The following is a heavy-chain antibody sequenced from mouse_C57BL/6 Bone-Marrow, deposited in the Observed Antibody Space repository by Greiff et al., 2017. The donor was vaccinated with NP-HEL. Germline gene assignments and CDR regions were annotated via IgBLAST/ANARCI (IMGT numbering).Heavy chain of an antibody. Sequence: EVKLVESGEGLVKPGGSLKLSCAASGFTFSSYAMSWVRQTPEKRLEWVAYISSGGDYIYYADPVKGRFTISRDNARNTLYLQMSSLQSEDTAMYYCTKMTAQAIFAYWGQGTLVTVSA. V-gene: IGHV5-9-1*02. D-gene: IGHD3-2*02. CDR3: TKMTAQAIFAY. CDR1: GFTFSSYA. J-gene: IGHJ3*01. CDR2: ISSGGDYI.